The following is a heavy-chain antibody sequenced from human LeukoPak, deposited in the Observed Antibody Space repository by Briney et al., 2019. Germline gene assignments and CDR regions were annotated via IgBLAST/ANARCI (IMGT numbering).Heavy chain of an antibody. CDR3: ARDLKYYDYVWGSYTLSMDV. CDR2: ISYDGSNK. CDR1: GFTFSSYA. D-gene: IGHD3-16*01. Sequence: PGRSLRLSCAASGFTFSSYAMHWVRQAPGKGLEWVAVISYDGSNKYYADSVKGRFTISRDNSKNTLYLQMNSLRAEDTAVYYCARDLKYYDYVWGSYTLSMDVWGQGTTVTVSS. V-gene: IGHV3-30-3*01. J-gene: IGHJ6*02.